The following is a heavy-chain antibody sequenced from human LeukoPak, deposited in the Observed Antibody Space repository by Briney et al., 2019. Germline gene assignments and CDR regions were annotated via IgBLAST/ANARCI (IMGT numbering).Heavy chain of an antibody. Sequence: SQTLSLTCAISGDSVSSNSAAWNWIRQSPSRGLEWLGRTYYRSKWYNDYAVSVKSRITINPDTSKNQFSLQLNSVTPGDTAVYYCARGVYSSSWQPFDYWGQGTLVTVSS. D-gene: IGHD6-13*01. V-gene: IGHV6-1*01. CDR1: GDSVSSNSAA. CDR3: ARGVYSSSWQPFDY. J-gene: IGHJ4*02. CDR2: TYYRSKWYN.